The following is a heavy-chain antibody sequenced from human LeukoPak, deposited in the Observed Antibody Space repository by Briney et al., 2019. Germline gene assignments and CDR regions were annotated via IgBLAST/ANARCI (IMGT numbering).Heavy chain of an antibody. J-gene: IGHJ5*02. CDR2: INHSGST. V-gene: IGHV4-34*01. CDR1: GGSFSGYY. D-gene: IGHD2-15*01. CDR3: ARPLVGYCSGGSCYGSWWFDP. Sequence: SETLSLTCAVYGGSFSGYYWSWIRQPPGKGLEWIGEINHSGSTNYNPSLKSRVTISVDTSKNQFSLKLSSVTAADTAVYYCARPLVGYCSGGSCYGSWWFDPWGQGTLVTVSS.